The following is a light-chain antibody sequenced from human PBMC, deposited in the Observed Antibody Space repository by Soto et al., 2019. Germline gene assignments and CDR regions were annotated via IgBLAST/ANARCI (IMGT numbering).Light chain of an antibody. Sequence: DIQMTQSPSSVSASVGDRVTITCRASQGISCWLAWYQQKPGKAPKLLIYAASSLQSGVPSRFSGSGSGTDFTLTISSLQPEDFATYDCQQANSFFRVTFGPGTKVDIK. CDR2: AAS. J-gene: IGKJ3*01. CDR1: QGISCW. V-gene: IGKV1-12*01. CDR3: QQANSFFRVT.